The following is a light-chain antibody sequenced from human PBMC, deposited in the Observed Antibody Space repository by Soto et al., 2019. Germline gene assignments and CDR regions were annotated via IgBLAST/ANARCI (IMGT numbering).Light chain of an antibody. CDR2: EVT. J-gene: IGLJ3*02. Sequence: QSALTQPASVSGSPGQSITISCTGTSSDVGGYNYVSWYQQHPGKAPKLMIYEVTNRPPGVSNRFSGSKSGNTASLTIFGLQAEDEADYYCSSYTSSSTPVFGGGTKLTVL. V-gene: IGLV2-14*01. CDR3: SSYTSSSTPV. CDR1: SSDVGGYNY.